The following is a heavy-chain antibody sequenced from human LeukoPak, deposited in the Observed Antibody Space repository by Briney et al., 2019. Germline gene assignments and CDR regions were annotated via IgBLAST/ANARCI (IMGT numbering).Heavy chain of an antibody. CDR3: ARYSSSWWHYYYYMDV. CDR2: ISAYNGNT. CDR1: GYTFTSFD. V-gene: IGHV1-18*01. J-gene: IGHJ6*03. D-gene: IGHD6-13*01. Sequence: GASVKVSCKASGYTFTSFDINWVRQATGQGLEWMGWISAYNGNTNYAQKLQGRVTMTTDTSTSTAYMELRSLRSDDTAVYYCARYSSSWWHYYYYMDVWGKGTTVTVSS.